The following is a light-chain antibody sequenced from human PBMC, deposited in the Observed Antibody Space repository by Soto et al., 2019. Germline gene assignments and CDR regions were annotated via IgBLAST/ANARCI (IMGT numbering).Light chain of an antibody. CDR1: QSISSW. CDR2: DAS. V-gene: IGKV1-5*01. Sequence: DIQMTQSPSTLSASVGDRVTITCRASQSISSWLAWYQQKPGKAPKLLIYDASSLESGVPSRLSGSGSGTAFSPTISSLQPDDFATYYCQQYNSYSFYTFGQGTKLEIK. CDR3: QQYNSYSFYT. J-gene: IGKJ2*01.